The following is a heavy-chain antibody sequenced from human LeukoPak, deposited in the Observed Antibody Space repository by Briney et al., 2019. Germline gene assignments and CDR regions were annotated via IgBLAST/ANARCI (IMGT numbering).Heavy chain of an antibody. CDR2: VNHSGST. D-gene: IGHD2/OR15-2a*01. V-gene: IGHV4-34*01. Sequence: SETLSLTCAVYGGSFSDYYWTWIRQPPGKGLEWIGEVNHSGSTNHNPSLESRVTISVDTSKNQFSLRLSSVTAADTAVYYCARSWNGDRGSYYLTYWGKGNMVTVSS. CDR1: GGSFSDYY. CDR3: ARSWNGDRGSYYLTY. J-gene: IGHJ4*02.